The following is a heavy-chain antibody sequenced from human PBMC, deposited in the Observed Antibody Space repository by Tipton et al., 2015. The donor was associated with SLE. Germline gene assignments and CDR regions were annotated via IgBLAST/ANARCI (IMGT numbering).Heavy chain of an antibody. J-gene: IGHJ4*02. CDR3: ASAVDTAMVPFDY. D-gene: IGHD5-18*01. Sequence: TLSLTCAVYGGSFNGYYWSWIRQPPGKGLEWIGYIYYSGSTNYNPSRKSRVTISVDTSKNQFSLKLSSVTAADTAVYYCASAVDTAMVPFDYWGQGTLVTVSS. CDR2: IYYSGST. CDR1: GGSFNGYY. V-gene: IGHV4-59*01.